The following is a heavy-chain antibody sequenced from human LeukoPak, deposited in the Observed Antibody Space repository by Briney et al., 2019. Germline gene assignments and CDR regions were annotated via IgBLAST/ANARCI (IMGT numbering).Heavy chain of an antibody. Sequence: GGSRRLSCAASGLTVSTNYMSWVRQVPGKGLEWVSVIYSGGDTYYADSVKGRFTISRDNSKNTLYLQMNSLRAEDTAVYYCARDLLPAAGKIGRQYYMVVWGKEPTVTVSS. V-gene: IGHV3-53*01. CDR3: ARDLLPAAGKIGRQYYMVV. J-gene: IGHJ6*03. CDR1: GLTVSTNY. D-gene: IGHD6-13*01. CDR2: IYSGGDT.